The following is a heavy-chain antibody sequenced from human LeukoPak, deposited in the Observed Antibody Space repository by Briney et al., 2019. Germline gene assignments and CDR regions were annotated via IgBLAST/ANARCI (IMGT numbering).Heavy chain of an antibody. V-gene: IGHV1-8*01. D-gene: IGHD2-21*02. J-gene: IGHJ4*02. CDR2: MNPNSGNT. Sequence: GASVKASCKASGYTFTSYDINWVRQATGQGLEWMGWMNPNSGNTGYAQKFQGRVTMTRNTSISTAYMELSSLRSEDTAVYYCARVYTHCGGDCYYFDYWGQGTLVTVSS. CDR3: ARVYTHCGGDCYYFDY. CDR1: GYTFTSYD.